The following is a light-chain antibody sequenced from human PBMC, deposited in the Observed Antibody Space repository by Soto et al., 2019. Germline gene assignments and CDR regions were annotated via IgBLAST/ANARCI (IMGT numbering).Light chain of an antibody. CDR2: GAS. CDR1: QSVSSSY. V-gene: IGKV3-20*01. Sequence: EIVMSQSQATLSVSPGDRATLSCRASQSVSSSYLAWYQQKPGQAPRLLIYGASSRATGIPDRFSGSGSGTDFTLTISRLEPEDFAVYYCQQYGSSPETFGQGTKV. CDR3: QQYGSSPET. J-gene: IGKJ1*01.